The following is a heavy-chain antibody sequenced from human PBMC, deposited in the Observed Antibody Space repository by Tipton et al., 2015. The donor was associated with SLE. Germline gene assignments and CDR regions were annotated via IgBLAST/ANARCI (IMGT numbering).Heavy chain of an antibody. CDR2: IYYSGST. D-gene: IGHD2-21*02. Sequence: TLSLTCAVSGYSISSGYYWGWLRQPPGKGLEWIGYIYYSGSTYYNPSLKSRVTISVDTFKNQFSLKLSSVTAADTAVYYCARGGVTGYYYMDVWGKGTTVTVSS. J-gene: IGHJ6*03. CDR1: GYSISSGYY. CDR3: ARGGVTGYYYMDV. V-gene: IGHV4-31*11.